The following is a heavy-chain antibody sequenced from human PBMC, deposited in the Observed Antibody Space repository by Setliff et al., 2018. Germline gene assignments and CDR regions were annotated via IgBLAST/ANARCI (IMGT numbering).Heavy chain of an antibody. V-gene: IGHV4-39*01. CDR3: ARQPYSTTYYYYYYYMDV. Sequence: PSETLSLTCTVSGGSLRDSAIFWGWIRQPPGKGLEWIGSTYYSGSTSYNPSLKSLVTISVDTSKNQFSLKLSSVAAADTAVYYCARQPYSTTYYYYYYYMDVWGKGTTVTVSS. CDR2: TYYSGST. J-gene: IGHJ6*03. CDR1: GGSLRDSAIF. D-gene: IGHD6-13*01.